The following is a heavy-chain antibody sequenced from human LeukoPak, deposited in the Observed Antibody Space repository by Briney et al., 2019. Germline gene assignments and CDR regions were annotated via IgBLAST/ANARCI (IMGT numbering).Heavy chain of an antibody. CDR2: ISPKSGVT. CDR1: GYIFTGYY. J-gene: IGHJ5*02. CDR3: ARPEGSYYYGPGVWFDP. V-gene: IGHV1-2*02. D-gene: IGHD3-10*01. Sequence: GASVKVSCKASGYIFTGYYMHWVRQAPGQGLEWMGWISPKSGVTNYAQKFRGRVTMTSDTSISTAYMELSRLTSDDTAVYYCARPEGSYYYGPGVWFDPWGQGTLVTVSS.